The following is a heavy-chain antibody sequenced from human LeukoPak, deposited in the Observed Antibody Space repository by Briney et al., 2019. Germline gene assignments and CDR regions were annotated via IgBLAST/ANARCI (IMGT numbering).Heavy chain of an antibody. CDR3: ARGQYSYGTYYCDY. D-gene: IGHD5-18*01. CDR1: GGSFSGYY. CDR2: INHSGST. V-gene: IGHV4-34*01. J-gene: IGHJ4*02. Sequence: SETLSLTCAVYGGSFSGYYWSWIRQPPGKGLEWIGEINHSGSTNYNPSLKSRVTISVDTSKNQFSLKLSSVTAADTAAYYCARGQYSYGTYYCDYWGQGTLVTVSS.